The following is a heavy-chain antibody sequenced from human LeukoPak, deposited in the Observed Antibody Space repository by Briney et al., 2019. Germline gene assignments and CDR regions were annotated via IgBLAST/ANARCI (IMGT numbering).Heavy chain of an antibody. V-gene: IGHV3-30*04. CDR2: ISYDGSNK. CDR1: GFTFSSYA. Sequence: PGGSLRLSCAASGFTFSSYAMNWVRQAPGKGLEWVAVISYDGSNKYYADSVKGRFTISRDNSKNTLYLQMNSLRAEDTAVYYCAKERYSSSWYGWFDPWGQGTLVTVSS. J-gene: IGHJ5*02. D-gene: IGHD6-13*01. CDR3: AKERYSSSWYGWFDP.